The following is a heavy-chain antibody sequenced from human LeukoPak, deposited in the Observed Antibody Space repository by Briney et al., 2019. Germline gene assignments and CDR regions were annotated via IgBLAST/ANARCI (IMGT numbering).Heavy chain of an antibody. CDR2: IYYSGST. CDR1: GGSISSYY. J-gene: IGHJ4*02. Sequence: KPSETLSLTCTVSGGSISSYYWSWIRQPPGKGLEWIGYIYYSGSTNYNPSPKSRVTISVDTSKNQFSLKLSSVTAADTAVYYCARSRDYGDLYYFDYWGQGTLVTVSS. D-gene: IGHD4-17*01. CDR3: ARSRDYGDLYYFDY. V-gene: IGHV4-59*01.